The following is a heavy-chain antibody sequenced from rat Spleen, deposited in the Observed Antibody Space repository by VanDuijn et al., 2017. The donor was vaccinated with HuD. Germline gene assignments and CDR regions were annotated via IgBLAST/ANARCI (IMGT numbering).Heavy chain of an antibody. Sequence: EVQLVESGGGLVQPGGSLKLSCVASGFTFSDYYMAWVRQAPKKGLEWVASISYEGSATYYGDSVKGRFTISRDNAKSTLYLQLDSLRSEDTATYYCATSPYYWYFDFWGPGTMVTVSS. V-gene: IGHV5-22*01. CDR1: GFTFSDYY. J-gene: IGHJ1*01. CDR3: ATSPYYWYFDF. CDR2: ISYEGSAT.